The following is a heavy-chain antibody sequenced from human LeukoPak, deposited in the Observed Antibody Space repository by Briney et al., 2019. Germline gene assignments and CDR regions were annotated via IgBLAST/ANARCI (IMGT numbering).Heavy chain of an antibody. V-gene: IGHV1-46*01. CDR2: IYPRDGNT. CDR1: GYTFTNNY. CDR3: ARDQEGFDY. Sequence: VASVKLSCKASGYTFTNNYLHWVRQAPGQGLEWMGMIYPRDGNTSYAQNFQGRVTVTRDTSTTTVHMELRGLRSEDTAVYYCARDQEGFDYWGQGTVVTVSS. J-gene: IGHJ4*02.